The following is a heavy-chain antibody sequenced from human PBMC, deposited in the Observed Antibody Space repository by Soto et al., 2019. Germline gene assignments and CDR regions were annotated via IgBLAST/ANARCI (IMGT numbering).Heavy chain of an antibody. J-gene: IGHJ4*02. CDR2: IWYDGSNK. D-gene: IGHD2-2*01. CDR1: GFTFSSYG. V-gene: IGHV3-33*01. CDR3: ARGGDIVLVPAATSFDY. Sequence: QVQLVESGGGVVQPGRSLRLSCAASGFTFSSYGMHWVSQAPGKGLEWVAVIWYDGSNKYYADSVKGRFTISRDNSKNTLYLQMNSLRAEDTAVYYCARGGDIVLVPAATSFDYWGQGTLVTVSS.